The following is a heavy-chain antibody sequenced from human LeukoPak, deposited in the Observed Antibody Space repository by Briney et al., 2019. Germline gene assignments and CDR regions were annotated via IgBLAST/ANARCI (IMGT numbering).Heavy chain of an antibody. D-gene: IGHD2-2*01. Sequence: ASVKVSCKASGYTFTGYYTHWVRQAPGQGLEWMGWINPNSGGTNYAQKFQGRVTMTRDTSISTAYMELSRLRSDDTAVYYCARVQSPNIVVVPAAFGWFDPWGQGTLVTVSS. V-gene: IGHV1-2*02. CDR3: ARVQSPNIVVVPAAFGWFDP. J-gene: IGHJ5*02. CDR1: GYTFTGYY. CDR2: INPNSGGT.